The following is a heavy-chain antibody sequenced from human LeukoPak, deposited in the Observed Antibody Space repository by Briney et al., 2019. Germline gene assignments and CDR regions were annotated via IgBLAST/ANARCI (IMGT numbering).Heavy chain of an antibody. V-gene: IGHV3-74*01. CDR3: VRIATVTTPDY. CDR2: INPDGTTT. Sequence: GGSLRLSCAASGFTFSSYWMHWVRHPLGKGLVWVSRINPDGTTTNYADSVKGRFTISRDNAKNALYLQMNSLAVEDTALYYCVRIATVTTPDYWGQGTLATVSS. D-gene: IGHD4-17*01. J-gene: IGHJ4*02. CDR1: GFTFSSYW.